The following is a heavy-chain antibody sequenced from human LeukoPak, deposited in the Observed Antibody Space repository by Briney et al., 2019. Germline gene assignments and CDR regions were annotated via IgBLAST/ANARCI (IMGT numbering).Heavy chain of an antibody. D-gene: IGHD3-22*01. CDR1: GYTSTGYY. Sequence: ASVKVSCKAFGYTSTGYYIHWVRQAPGQGLKWMGWINPKSGGTNYAQKFQGRVTMTRDTSISTAYMELSRLRSDDTAVYYCARGGDYYDSSGYYDDAFDIWGQGTMITVSS. CDR3: ARGGDYYDSSGYYDDAFDI. V-gene: IGHV1-2*02. CDR2: INPKSGGT. J-gene: IGHJ3*02.